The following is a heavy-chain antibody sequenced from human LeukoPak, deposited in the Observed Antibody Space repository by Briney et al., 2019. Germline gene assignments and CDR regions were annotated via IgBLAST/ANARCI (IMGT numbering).Heavy chain of an antibody. CDR3: AHTYSGSYYYYYYMDV. CDR2: IIPIFGTA. D-gene: IGHD1-26*01. Sequence: SVKVSCKASGYTFTSYYMHWVRQAPGQGLEWMGVIIPIFGTANYAQKFQGRVTITADKSTSTAYMELSSLRSEDTAVYYCAHTYSGSYYYYYYMDVWGKGTTVTVSS. V-gene: IGHV1-69*06. J-gene: IGHJ6*03. CDR1: GYTFTSYY.